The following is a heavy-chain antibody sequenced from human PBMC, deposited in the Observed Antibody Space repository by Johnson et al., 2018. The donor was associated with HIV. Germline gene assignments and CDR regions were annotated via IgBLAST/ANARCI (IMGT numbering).Heavy chain of an antibody. D-gene: IGHD6-6*01. V-gene: IGHV3-20*04. Sequence: VQLVESGGGVVRPGGSLRLSCAASGFTFDDYGMSWVRQAPGKGLEWVSGINWNGGSTGYADYVKGRFTISRDNSKNSLYLQMNSLRAEDTAVYFCAKVHIAARWSDAFDIWGQGTMVTVSS. CDR1: GFTFDDYG. CDR3: AKVHIAARWSDAFDI. J-gene: IGHJ3*02. CDR2: INWNGGST.